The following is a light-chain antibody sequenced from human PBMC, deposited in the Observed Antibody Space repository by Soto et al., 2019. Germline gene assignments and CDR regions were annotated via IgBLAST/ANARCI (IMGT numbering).Light chain of an antibody. J-gene: IGKJ1*01. CDR2: DAS. CDR1: QSINIW. V-gene: IGKV1-5*01. CDR3: QQYGSSPWT. Sequence: DIQMTQSPSTLSASVGDRVTITCRASQSINIWLAWYQQKAGKAPKLLIYDASNLDSGVPSRFSGSGSVTDFTLTISRLEPEDFAVYYCQQYGSSPWTFGQGTKVDIK.